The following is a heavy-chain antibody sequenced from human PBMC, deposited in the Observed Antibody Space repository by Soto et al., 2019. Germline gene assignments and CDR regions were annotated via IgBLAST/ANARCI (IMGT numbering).Heavy chain of an antibody. Sequence: EVQLVESGGGLVQPGRSLRLSCAASGFTFDDDAMHWVRQAPGKGLEGVSGISWNSGSIGYADSVKGRFTISRDNAQNSLYLQMNSLRAADTALYYCARYCSGGSCYQLDAFDIWGQVTMVTVSS. D-gene: IGHD2-15*01. CDR3: ARYCSGGSCYQLDAFDI. J-gene: IGHJ3*02. CDR2: ISWNSGSI. CDR1: GFTFDDDA. V-gene: IGHV3-9*01.